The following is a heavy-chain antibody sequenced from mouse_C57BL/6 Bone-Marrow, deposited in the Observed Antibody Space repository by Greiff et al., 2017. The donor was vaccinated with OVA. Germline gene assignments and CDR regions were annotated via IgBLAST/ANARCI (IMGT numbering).Heavy chain of an antibody. D-gene: IGHD2-4*01. J-gene: IGHJ2*01. Sequence: QVQLKQSGAELVRPGPSVKMSCKASGYTFTNYWIGWAKQRPGHGLEWIGDIYPGGGYTNYNEKFKGKATLTADKSSSTAYMQFSSLTSEDSAIYYCAILYDYDGGPDYWGQGTTLTVSS. CDR3: AILYDYDGGPDY. CDR2: IYPGGGYT. CDR1: GYTFTNYW. V-gene: IGHV1-63*01.